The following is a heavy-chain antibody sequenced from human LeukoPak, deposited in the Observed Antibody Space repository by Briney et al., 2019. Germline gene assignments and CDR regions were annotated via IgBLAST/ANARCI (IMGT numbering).Heavy chain of an antibody. CDR1: GFTYDDYA. D-gene: IGHD6-19*01. J-gene: IGHJ4*02. V-gene: IGHV3-9*03. CDR3: AKGHSSSPWSIFDY. CDR2: ISWNSGNI. Sequence: GRSLRLSCAGSGFTYDDYAMHWVRQAPGKGLEWVSSISWNSGNIAYADSVKGRFTVSRDNAKNSLYLQMNSLRPDDMALYYCAKGHSSSPWSIFDYWGQGTLVTVSS.